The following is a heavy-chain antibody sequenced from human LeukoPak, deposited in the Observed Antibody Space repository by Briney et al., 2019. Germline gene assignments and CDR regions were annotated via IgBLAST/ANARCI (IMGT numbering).Heavy chain of an antibody. CDR1: RFTLSSYA. J-gene: IGHJ6*01. V-gene: IGHV3-23*01. CDR3: AKNPYWALRVPLHQHGG. D-gene: IGHD5-12*01. CDR2: VTGTAATT. Sequence: TGGSLRLSCAASRFTLSSYAMNWVRQAPGKGLEWVSTVTGTAATTSYADSVKGRFTISRDNSKNTLYLQMNSLRAEDTAIYYYAKNPYWALRVPLHQHGGRGKGDTVTVSS.